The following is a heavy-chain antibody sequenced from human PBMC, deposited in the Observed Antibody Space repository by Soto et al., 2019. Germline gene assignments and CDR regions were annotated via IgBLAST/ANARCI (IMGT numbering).Heavy chain of an antibody. J-gene: IGHJ4*02. Sequence: SETLSLTCTVSGGSISSGGYYWSWIRQHPGKGLEWIGYIYYSGSTYYNPSLKSRVTISVDTSKNQFSLKLSSVTAADTAVYYCARETRITGTRGGLFDYWGQGTLVTVSS. CDR1: GGSISSGGYY. V-gene: IGHV4-31*03. CDR3: ARETRITGTRGGLFDY. CDR2: IYYSGST. D-gene: IGHD1-20*01.